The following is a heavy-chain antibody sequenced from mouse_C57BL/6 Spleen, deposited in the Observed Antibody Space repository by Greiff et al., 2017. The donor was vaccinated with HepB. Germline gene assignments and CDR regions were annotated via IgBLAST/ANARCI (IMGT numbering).Heavy chain of an antibody. V-gene: IGHV1-81*01. D-gene: IGHD1-1*01. CDR1: GYTFTSYG. J-gene: IGHJ4*01. CDR2: IYPRSGNT. CDR3: ARGRVITTVVATGSAMDY. Sequence: VQGVESGAELARPGASVKLSCKASGYTFTSYGISWVKQRTGQGLEWIGEIYPRSGNTYYNEKFKGKATLTADKSSSTAYMELRSLTSEDSAVYFCARGRVITTVVATGSAMDYWGQGTAVTVSS.